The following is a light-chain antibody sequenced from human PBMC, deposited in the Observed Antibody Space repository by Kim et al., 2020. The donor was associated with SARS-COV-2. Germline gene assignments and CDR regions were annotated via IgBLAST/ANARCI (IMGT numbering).Light chain of an antibody. V-gene: IGKV3-11*01. J-gene: IGKJ2*01. Sequence: EIVLTQSPATLSLSPGERATLSCRASQSVSSYLAWYQQKPGQAPRLLIYDASNRATGIPARFSGSGSGTDFTLTISSLEPEDFEVYYCQQRSNWPPKMYTFGQGTKLEI. CDR2: DAS. CDR3: QQRSNWPPKMYT. CDR1: QSVSSY.